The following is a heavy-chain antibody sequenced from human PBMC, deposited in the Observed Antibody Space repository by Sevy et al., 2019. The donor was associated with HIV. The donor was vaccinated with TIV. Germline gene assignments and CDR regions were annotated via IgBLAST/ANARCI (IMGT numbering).Heavy chain of an antibody. CDR3: AKGGRSYGDSYFDH. Sequence: GGSLRLSCAASGFTVNSNYMTWVRQAPGKGLEGVSVIHSDDTTYHADSVKDRFTISRDNFKNTLYLHMSSLRAEDTAVYYCAKGGRSYGDSYFDHWGQGTLVTVSS. V-gene: IGHV3-66*01. D-gene: IGHD5-18*01. CDR1: GFTVNSNY. J-gene: IGHJ4*02. CDR2: IHSDDTT.